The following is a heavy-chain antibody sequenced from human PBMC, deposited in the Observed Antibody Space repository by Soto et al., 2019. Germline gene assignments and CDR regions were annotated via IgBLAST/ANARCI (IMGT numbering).Heavy chain of an antibody. Sequence: QVQLQESGPGLVKPSGTLSLTCAVSGDSVSSPYYWCWVRQPPGKGLEWIGEVFHTGPTSYNPSLSSRVTISMDKSINKFSLDLSSVTAADTAVYYCARSAGWYAIHAWGPGTLVIVSS. CDR2: VFHTGPT. D-gene: IGHD6-19*01. CDR3: ARSAGWYAIHA. V-gene: IGHV4-4*02. CDR1: GDSVSSPYY. J-gene: IGHJ5*02.